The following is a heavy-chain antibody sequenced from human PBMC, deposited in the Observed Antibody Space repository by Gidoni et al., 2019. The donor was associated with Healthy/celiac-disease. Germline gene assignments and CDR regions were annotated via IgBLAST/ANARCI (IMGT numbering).Heavy chain of an antibody. CDR2: ISYDGSNK. V-gene: IGHV3-30-3*01. J-gene: IGHJ4*02. Sequence: QVQLVESGGGVVQPGRSLRRSRAASGFTFSSYAMHWVRQAPGKGLEWVAVISYDGSNKYYADSVKGRFTISRDNSKNTLYLQMNSLRAEDTAVYYCARAPLIDWGQGTLVTVSS. CDR3: ARAPLID. CDR1: GFTFSSYA.